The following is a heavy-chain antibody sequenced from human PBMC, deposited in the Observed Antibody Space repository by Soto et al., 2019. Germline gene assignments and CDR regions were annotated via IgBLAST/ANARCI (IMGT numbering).Heavy chain of an antibody. Sequence: GPVEGSFQGSWYTFPNYAMHLVRQAPGQRLEWMGWINAGNGNTKYSQKFQGRVTITRDTSASTAYMELSSLRSEDTAVYYCARDLGGWPDYWGQGTLVTVS. CDR3: ARDLGGWPDY. D-gene: IGHD2-15*01. J-gene: IGHJ4*02. V-gene: IGHV1-3*01. CDR2: INAGNGNT. CDR1: WYTFPNYA.